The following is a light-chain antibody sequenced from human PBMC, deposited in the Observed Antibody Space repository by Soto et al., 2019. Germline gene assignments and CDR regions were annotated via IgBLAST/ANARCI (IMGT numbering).Light chain of an antibody. CDR1: QSVSSSY. CDR3: QQYGSSPDT. CDR2: GAS. Sequence: EIVLTQSPATLSLSPGERATLSCRASQSVSSSYLAWYQQKPGQAPRLLIYGASSRATGIPYRFSGSGSGTDFTLTISRLEPEDFAVYYCQQYGSSPDTFGQGTRLEIK. J-gene: IGKJ2*01. V-gene: IGKV3-20*01.